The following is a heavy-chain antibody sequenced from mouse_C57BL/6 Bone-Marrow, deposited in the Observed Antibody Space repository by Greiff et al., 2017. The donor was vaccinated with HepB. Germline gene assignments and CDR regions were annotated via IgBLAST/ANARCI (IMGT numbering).Heavy chain of an antibody. CDR2: IRNKANNHAT. J-gene: IGHJ2*01. CDR1: GFTFSDAW. Sequence: EVQRVESGGGLVQPGGSMKLSCAASGFTFSDAWMDWVRQSPEKGLEWVAEIRNKANNHATYYAESVKGRFTISRDDSKSSVYLQMNSLRAEDTGIYYCTPLTTVVEGYWGQGTTLTVSS. CDR3: TPLTTVVEGY. V-gene: IGHV6-6*01. D-gene: IGHD1-1*01.